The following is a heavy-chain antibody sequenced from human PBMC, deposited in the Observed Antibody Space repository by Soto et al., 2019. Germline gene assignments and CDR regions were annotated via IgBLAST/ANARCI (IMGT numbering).Heavy chain of an antibody. Sequence: EVQLLESGGGLVQPGGSLRLSCAASGFNVNSHAMTWVRQAPGRGLEWVSTISANIISTYYADSVKGRFTISRENSKNTLYLQMSSLRVEDTAVYHCARVDNPTVRVGMDVWGQGTTVTVSS. D-gene: IGHD2-21*02. V-gene: IGHV3-23*01. CDR2: ISANIIST. J-gene: IGHJ6*02. CDR1: GFNVNSHA. CDR3: ARVDNPTVRVGMDV.